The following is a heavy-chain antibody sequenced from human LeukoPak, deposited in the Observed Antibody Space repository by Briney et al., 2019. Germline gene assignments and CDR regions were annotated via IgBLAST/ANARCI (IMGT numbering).Heavy chain of an antibody. CDR1: GFTVSNYS. V-gene: IGHV3-21*04. CDR2: ISPSSHYI. CDR3: ARDRHTAMVYYYYYMDV. J-gene: IGHJ6*03. Sequence: GRSLRLSCAGSGFTVSNYSINWVRQAPGKGLEWVSSISPSSHYIYYADSVRGRFTISRDNARNSLYLQMNSLRDEDTAVYYCARDRHTAMVYYYYYMDVWGTGTTVTVSS. D-gene: IGHD5-18*01.